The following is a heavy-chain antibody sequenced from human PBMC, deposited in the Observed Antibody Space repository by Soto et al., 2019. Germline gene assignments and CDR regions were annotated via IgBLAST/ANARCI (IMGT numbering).Heavy chain of an antibody. J-gene: IGHJ5*02. CDR3: AKVGGFDP. CDR1: GFTFSRYA. D-gene: IGHD4-17*01. Sequence: GGSLRLSCAASGFTFSRYAMSWVRQIPGKGLECVSAIGGDGGSTHYADSVKGRFTISRDNSKNTLYLQLNSLRVEDTAVYYCAKVGGFDPWGQGTLVTVSS. V-gene: IGHV3-23*01. CDR2: IGGDGGST.